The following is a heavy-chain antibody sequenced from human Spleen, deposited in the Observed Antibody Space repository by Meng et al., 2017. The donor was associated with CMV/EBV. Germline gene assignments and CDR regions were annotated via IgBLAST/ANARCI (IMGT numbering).Heavy chain of an antibody. CDR1: SFG. J-gene: IGHJ6*02. CDR3: AKEQRDRLQSPVYYYHGMDV. CDR2: IRYDGSDK. Sequence: SFGMHWVRQAPGKGLEWVAFIRYDGSDKYYADSVKGRFTISRDNSKNTLYLQMNSLRAEDTALYHCAKEQRDRLQSPVYYYHGMDVWGQGTLVTVSS. V-gene: IGHV3-30*02. D-gene: IGHD4-11*01.